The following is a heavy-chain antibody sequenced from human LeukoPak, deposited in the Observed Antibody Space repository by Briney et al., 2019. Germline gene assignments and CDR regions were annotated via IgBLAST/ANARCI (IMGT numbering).Heavy chain of an antibody. V-gene: IGHV4-59*01. CDR1: GGSISSYY. J-gene: IGHJ4*02. Sequence: TSEALSLTCTVSGGSISSYYWSWIRQPPGKGLEWIGYIYYSGSTNYNPSLKSRVTISVDTSKSQFSLKLSSVTAADTAVYYCASGGSYYNYSDYWGQGTLVTVSS. D-gene: IGHD1-26*01. CDR2: IYYSGST. CDR3: ASGGSYYNYSDY.